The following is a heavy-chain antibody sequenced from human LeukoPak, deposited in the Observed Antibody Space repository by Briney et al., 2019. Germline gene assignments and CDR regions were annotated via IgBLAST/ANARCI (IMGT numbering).Heavy chain of an antibody. CDR3: ARRGESPGEYFQY. D-gene: IGHD5-12*01. J-gene: IGHJ1*01. V-gene: IGHV1-69*04. Sequence: SVKVSCKASGGTFSSYAISWVRQAPGQRPEWMGRIIPMTGMPNYSPKLLGRITITADISTSTAYLELSSLRSDDTAVYFCARRGESPGEYFQYWGQGTLVTVSS. CDR2: IIPMTGMP. CDR1: GGTFSSYA.